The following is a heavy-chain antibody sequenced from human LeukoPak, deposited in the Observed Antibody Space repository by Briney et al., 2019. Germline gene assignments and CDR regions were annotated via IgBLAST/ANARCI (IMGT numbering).Heavy chain of an antibody. CDR2: ISGYNGNT. D-gene: IGHD3-22*01. CDR3: AREVPYDTSVYYQPFDY. V-gene: IGHV1-18*01. Sequence: ASVKVSCKASGYTFTSYGISWVRQAPGQGLEWMGWISGYNGNTNYAQNLQGRVTMTTDTSTSTAYMELRSLRSDDTAVYYCAREVPYDTSVYYQPFDYWGQGTLVTVSS. J-gene: IGHJ4*02. CDR1: GYTFTSYG.